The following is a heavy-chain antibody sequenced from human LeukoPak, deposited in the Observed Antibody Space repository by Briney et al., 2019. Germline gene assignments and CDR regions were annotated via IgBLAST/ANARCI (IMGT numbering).Heavy chain of an antibody. CDR2: IYYSGSA. CDR1: GGSFSGYY. D-gene: IGHD6-13*01. V-gene: IGHV4-31*11. CDR3: ARESRGYSSSWYNWFDP. J-gene: IGHJ5*02. Sequence: SETLSLTCAVYGGSFSGYYWSWIRQHPGKGLEWIGYIYYSGSAYYNPSLKSRVTISVDTSKNQFSLKLSSVTAADTAVYYCARESRGYSSSWYNWFDPWGQGTLVTVSS.